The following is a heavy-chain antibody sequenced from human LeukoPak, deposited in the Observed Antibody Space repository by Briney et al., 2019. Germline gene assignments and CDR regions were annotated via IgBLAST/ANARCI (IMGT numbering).Heavy chain of an antibody. V-gene: IGHV3-33*01. CDR3: ARESPLGGYFDY. CDR2: IWYDGSDK. D-gene: IGHD7-27*01. CDR1: GLTFSSYG. Sequence: GRSLRLSCAASGLTFSSYGMHWVRQAPGKGLEWVAVIWYDGSDKYYADSVKGRFTISRDNSKNTLYLQMNSLRAEDTAVYYCARESPLGGYFDYWGQGTLVTVSS. J-gene: IGHJ4*02.